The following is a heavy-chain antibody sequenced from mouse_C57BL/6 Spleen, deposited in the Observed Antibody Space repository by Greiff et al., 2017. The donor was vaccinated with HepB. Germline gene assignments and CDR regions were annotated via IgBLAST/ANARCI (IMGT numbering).Heavy chain of an antibody. CDR1: GYTFTSYW. D-gene: IGHD3-2*02. Sequence: QVQLKQPGAELVKPGASVKMSCKASGYTFTSYWITWVKQRPGQGLEWIGDIYPGSGSTNYNEKFRSKATLTVDTSSSTAYMQLSSLTSEDSAVYYCARSGGQLRPRDYWGQGTTLTVSS. V-gene: IGHV1-55*01. J-gene: IGHJ2*01. CDR3: ARSGGQLRPRDY. CDR2: IYPGSGST.